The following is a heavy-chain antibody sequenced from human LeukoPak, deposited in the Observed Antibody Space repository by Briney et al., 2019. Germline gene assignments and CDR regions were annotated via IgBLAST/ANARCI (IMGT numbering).Heavy chain of an antibody. CDR1: GFTFSSYG. Sequence: GGSLRLSCAASGFTFSSYGMHWVRQAPGKGLEWVAVISYDGSNKYYADSVKGRFTISRDNSKNTLYLQMNSLRAEDTAVYYCAKGRGSYYRGYFDYWGQGTLVTVSS. D-gene: IGHD1-26*01. V-gene: IGHV3-30*18. CDR3: AKGRGSYYRGYFDY. J-gene: IGHJ4*02. CDR2: ISYDGSNK.